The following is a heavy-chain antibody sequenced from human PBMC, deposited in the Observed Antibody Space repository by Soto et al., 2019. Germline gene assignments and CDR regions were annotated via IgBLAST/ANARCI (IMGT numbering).Heavy chain of an antibody. J-gene: IGHJ3*02. CDR3: ANDPMYNWNSPDAFDI. CDR1: GFTFSSYG. Sequence: QVQLVESGGGVVQPGRSLRLSCAASGFTFSSYGMHWVRQAPGKGLEWVAVISYDGSNKYYADSVKGRFTISRDNSKNPLYLQINNLRAEDTAVYYCANDPMYNWNSPDAFDIWGKGTMVTVSS. V-gene: IGHV3-30*18. D-gene: IGHD1-7*01. CDR2: ISYDGSNK.